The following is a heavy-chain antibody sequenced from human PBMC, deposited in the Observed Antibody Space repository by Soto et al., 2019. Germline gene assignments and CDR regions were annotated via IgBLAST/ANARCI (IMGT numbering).Heavy chain of an antibody. CDR3: ARGTTVTLDSTFTDLDY. J-gene: IGHJ4*02. D-gene: IGHD4-4*01. CDR1: GGSISSGDYY. Sequence: SETLSLTCTVSGGSISSGDYYWSWVRQPPGKGLEWIGEIYHSGSANYNPSLKSRVTISVDKSKNQFSLKLSSVTAADTAVYYCARGTTVTLDSTFTDLDYWGQGTLVTVSS. V-gene: IGHV4-4*02. CDR2: IYHSGSA.